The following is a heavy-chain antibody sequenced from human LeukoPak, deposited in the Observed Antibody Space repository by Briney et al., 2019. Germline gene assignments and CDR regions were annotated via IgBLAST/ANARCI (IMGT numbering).Heavy chain of an antibody. CDR2: INGDETST. V-gene: IGHV3-74*01. CDR3: ARGSPYRDSDDY. CDR1: GFTFSSHW. J-gene: IGHJ4*02. D-gene: IGHD1-26*01. Sequence: GSLRLSCAASGFTFSSHWMHWARQGPGKGLVWVSRINGDETSTAYADSVKGRFTISRDNAKNSLYLQMDSLRAEDTAVYYCARGSPYRDSDDYWGQGTLVTISS.